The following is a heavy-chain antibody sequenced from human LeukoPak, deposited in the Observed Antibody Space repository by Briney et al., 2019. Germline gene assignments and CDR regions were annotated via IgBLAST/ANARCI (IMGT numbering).Heavy chain of an antibody. CDR3: ARGRGVLLWFGESFDY. CDR2: MNPNSGNT. Sequence: ASVKVSCKASGYTFTSYDINWVRQATGQGLEWMGWMNPNSGNTGYAQKFQGRVTMTRNTSISTAYMELSSLRSGDTAVYYCARGRGVLLWFGESFDYWGQGTLVTVSS. D-gene: IGHD3-10*01. CDR1: GYTFTSYD. J-gene: IGHJ4*02. V-gene: IGHV1-8*01.